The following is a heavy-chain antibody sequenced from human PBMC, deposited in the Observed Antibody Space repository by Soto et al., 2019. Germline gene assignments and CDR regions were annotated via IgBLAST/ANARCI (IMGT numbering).Heavy chain of an antibody. J-gene: IGHJ3*02. V-gene: IGHV3-21*01. CDR1: GFTFSSYS. CDR2: ISSSSSYI. D-gene: IGHD3-22*01. CDR3: ARGYHYYDSSGYDKWDAFDI. Sequence: EVQLVESGGGLVKPGGSLRLSCAASGFTFSSYSMNWVRQAPGKGLEWVSSISSSSSYIYYADSVKGRFTISRDNAKNSLYLQMNSLRSEDTPVYYCARGYHYYDSSGYDKWDAFDIWGQGTLVTVSS.